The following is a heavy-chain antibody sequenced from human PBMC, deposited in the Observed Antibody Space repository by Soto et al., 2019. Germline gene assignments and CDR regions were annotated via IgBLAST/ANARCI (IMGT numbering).Heavy chain of an antibody. V-gene: IGHV1-69*06. Sequence: QVQLVQSGAEVKKPGSSVKVSCKASGGTFSSYAISWVRQAPGQGLEWMGGIIPIFGTANYAQKFQGRVTITADKSTSTAYMELSSLRSEDTAVYYCASTLHIGGATDGGGYYGMDVWGQGTTVTVSS. CDR1: GGTFSSYA. D-gene: IGHD1-26*01. CDR3: ASTLHIGGATDGGGYYGMDV. J-gene: IGHJ6*02. CDR2: IIPIFGTA.